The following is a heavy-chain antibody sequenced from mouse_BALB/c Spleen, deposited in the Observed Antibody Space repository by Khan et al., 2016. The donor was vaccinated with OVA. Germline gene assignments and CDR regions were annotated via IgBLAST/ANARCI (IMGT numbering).Heavy chain of an antibody. CDR3: GRIEYGNEWFAY. Sequence: QVQLKESGPGLVAPSQSLSIRCTVSGLSLTNYGVSWVRQPPGKGLEWRGVILGYGSTNYHSVLKSSLTINNDNSKRQVVVKLNSLQPEDTDTYFCGRIEYGNEWFAYWGQGTPVTVAA. J-gene: IGHJ3*01. CDR1: GLSLTNYG. D-gene: IGHD2-10*02. V-gene: IGHV2-3*01. CDR2: ILGYGST.